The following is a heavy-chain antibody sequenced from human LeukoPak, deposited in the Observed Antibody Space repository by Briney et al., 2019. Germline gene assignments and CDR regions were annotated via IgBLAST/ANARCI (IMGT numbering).Heavy chain of an antibody. CDR2: ISAYNGNT. V-gene: IGHV1-18*01. CDR1: NYTFTSYG. Sequence: ASVKVSCKASNYTFTSYGLSWVRQAPGQGLEWMGWISAYNGNTNYAQKLQGRVTMTTDTSTGTAYMELRSLRSDDTAVYYCARVIRGYFDYWGQGTLVTVSS. CDR3: ARVIRGYFDY. D-gene: IGHD2/OR15-2a*01. J-gene: IGHJ4*02.